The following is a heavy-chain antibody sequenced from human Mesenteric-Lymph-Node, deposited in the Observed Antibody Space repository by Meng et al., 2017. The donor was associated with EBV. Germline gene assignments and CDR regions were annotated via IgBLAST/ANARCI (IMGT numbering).Heavy chain of an antibody. J-gene: IGHJ4*02. CDR2: ISNDGSDE. V-gene: IGHV3-30*18. CDR1: GFTFSNYG. CDR3: AKVVRGDYGDYFDY. Sequence: VHLVESGGGVVQPGRSLRLSCAASGFTFSNYGIHWVRQAPGKGLEWLAVISNDGSDEYYADSVKGRFTISRENSKNTVYLQMRSLRADETAVYYCAKVVRGDYGDYFDYWGPGTLVTVSS. D-gene: IGHD4-17*01.